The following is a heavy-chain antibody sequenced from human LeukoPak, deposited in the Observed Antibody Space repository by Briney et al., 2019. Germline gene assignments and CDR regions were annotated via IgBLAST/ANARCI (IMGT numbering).Heavy chain of an antibody. CDR2: IYYSGST. D-gene: IGHD4-17*01. CDR3: ARGAYGYYYYYGMDV. V-gene: IGHV4-59*01. J-gene: IGHJ6*02. CDR1: GGSISSYY. Sequence: TPSETLSLTCTVSGGSISSYYWSWIRQPPGKGLEWIGYIYYSGSTNYNPSLKSRVTISVGTSKNQFSLKLSSVTAADTAVYYCARGAYGYYYYYGMDVWGQGTTVTVSS.